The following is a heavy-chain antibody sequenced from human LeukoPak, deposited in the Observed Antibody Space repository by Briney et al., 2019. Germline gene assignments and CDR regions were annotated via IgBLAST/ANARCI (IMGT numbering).Heavy chain of an antibody. CDR1: GFTFSSHW. CDR3: ARGGANYYDSSGWLDY. Sequence: GGSLRLSCAASGFTFSSHWMSWVRQAPGEGLEGVANIKQDGSEKYYVDSVKGRLTISRDNAKNSLYLQMNSLRAEDTAVYYCARGGANYYDSSGWLDYWGQGTLVTVSS. J-gene: IGHJ4*02. V-gene: IGHV3-7*01. D-gene: IGHD3-22*01. CDR2: IKQDGSEK.